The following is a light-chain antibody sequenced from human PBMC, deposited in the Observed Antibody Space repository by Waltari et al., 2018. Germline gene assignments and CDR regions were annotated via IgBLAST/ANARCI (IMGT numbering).Light chain of an antibody. CDR2: DAS. CDR1: QSVSRY. J-gene: IGKJ4*01. V-gene: IGKV3-11*01. CDR3: QQRSKWPKT. Sequence: DIVLTQSPVTLSLSPGERATLTCRASQSVSRYLAWYQQKPGQAPQLLIYDASNRATGIPARFSGTGSGTGFTLTISSLEPEDFAIYYCQQRSKWPKTFGGGTKVEIK.